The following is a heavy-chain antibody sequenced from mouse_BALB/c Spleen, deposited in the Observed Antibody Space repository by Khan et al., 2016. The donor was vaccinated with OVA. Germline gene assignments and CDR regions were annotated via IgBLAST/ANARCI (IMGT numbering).Heavy chain of an antibody. V-gene: IGHV3-2*02. CDR3: ARDSSRYNYAMDY. CDR2: ISSIGST. D-gene: IGHD2-12*01. CDR1: GFSITSDYS. Sequence: LLELLGPGLVQPSHSLSLTCTFAGFSITSDYSWNWIRQFPGNKLEWMGYISSIGSTNYNPALKSRISITRDTSKNQFFLQLNSVTTEDTATYYCARDSSRYNYAMDYWGQGTSVTVSS. J-gene: IGHJ4*01.